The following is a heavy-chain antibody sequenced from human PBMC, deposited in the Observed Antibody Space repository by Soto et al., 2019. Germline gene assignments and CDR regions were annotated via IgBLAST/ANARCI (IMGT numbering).Heavy chain of an antibody. CDR3: ARDDYGDDYYYYGMDV. Sequence: ASVKVSCKASGYTFTSYGISWVRQAPGQGLEWMGWISAYNGNTNYAQKLQGRVTMTTDTSTSTAYMELRSLRSDDTAVYYCARDDYGDDYYYYGMDVWGQGTTVTVSS. CDR1: GYTFTSYG. J-gene: IGHJ6*02. V-gene: IGHV1-18*01. CDR2: ISAYNGNT. D-gene: IGHD4-17*01.